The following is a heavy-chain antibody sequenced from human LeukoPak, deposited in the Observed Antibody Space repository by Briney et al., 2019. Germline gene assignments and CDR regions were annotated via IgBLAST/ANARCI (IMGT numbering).Heavy chain of an antibody. V-gene: IGHV4-59*08. Sequence: SETLSLTCTVSGGSISSYYWSWIRQPPGKGLEWIGYIYYSGSTNYNPSLKSRVTISVDTSKNQFSLKLSSVTAAGTAVYYCARVGATRAFDYWGQGTLVTVSS. CDR3: ARVGATRAFDY. CDR1: GGSISSYY. CDR2: IYYSGST. D-gene: IGHD1-26*01. J-gene: IGHJ4*02.